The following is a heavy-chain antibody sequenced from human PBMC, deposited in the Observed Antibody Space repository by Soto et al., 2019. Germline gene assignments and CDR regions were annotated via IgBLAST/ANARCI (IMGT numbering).Heavy chain of an antibody. CDR1: GYPFTSSA. V-gene: IGHV1-58*01. CDR2: IAAYSGNT. D-gene: IGHD3-10*01. J-gene: IGHJ4*02. CDR3: AREYYYGSGPTY. Sequence: SVKVSCKASGYPFTSSAVQWVRQARGQRLEWIGWIAAYSGNTNYAQKFQGRVTITTDISTRTAYMELRSLRSDDTAVYYCAREYYYGSGPTYWGQGTLVTVSS.